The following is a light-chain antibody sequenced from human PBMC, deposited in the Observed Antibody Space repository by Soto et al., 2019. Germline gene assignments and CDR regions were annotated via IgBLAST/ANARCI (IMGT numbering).Light chain of an antibody. CDR3: QQSYSTPT. Sequence: DIQMTQSPATLSGSVGDRVTITCRASQTISSWLAWYQQKPGKAPKLLIYAGSSLQSGVPSRFGGSGSGTDFTLTITSLQPEDFATYYCQQSYSTPTFGGGTKVDTK. CDR1: QTISSW. V-gene: IGKV1-39*01. CDR2: AGS. J-gene: IGKJ4*01.